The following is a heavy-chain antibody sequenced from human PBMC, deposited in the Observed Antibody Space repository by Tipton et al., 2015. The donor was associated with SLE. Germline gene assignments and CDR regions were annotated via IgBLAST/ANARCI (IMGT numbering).Heavy chain of an antibody. CDR1: GGSIRSYY. V-gene: IGHV4-59*06. J-gene: IGHJ5*02. Sequence: LRLSCTVSGGSIRSYYWNWIRQHPGAGLEWIGYIQHSGGTDYNPSLRSRVTISRDTSKNQFSLNVSSVTAADTAVYYCARQHSGGATDTWGQGTLVTVSS. D-gene: IGHD1-26*01. CDR2: IQHSGGT. CDR3: ARQHSGGATDT.